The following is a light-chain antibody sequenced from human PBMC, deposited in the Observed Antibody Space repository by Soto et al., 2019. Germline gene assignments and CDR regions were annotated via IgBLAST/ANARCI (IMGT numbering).Light chain of an antibody. CDR3: QQYGSSSYT. Sequence: EIVLTQSPGTLSLSPGERATLSCRASQTVSSSYLTWYQQKPGQAPRLLIYGTSSSATGIPDRFSGSGSGTDFTLTIGALEPEDFAVYYWQQYGSSSYTFGQGTKLEIK. CDR1: QTVSSSY. CDR2: GTS. V-gene: IGKV3-20*01. J-gene: IGKJ2*01.